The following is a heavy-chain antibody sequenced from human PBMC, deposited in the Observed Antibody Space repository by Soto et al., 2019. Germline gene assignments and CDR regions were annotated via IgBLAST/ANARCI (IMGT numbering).Heavy chain of an antibody. CDR3: ARRYRWAFDI. J-gene: IGHJ3*02. Sequence: PSETLSLTCAVNSGSFTGHFWAWIRQSPGKGLEWIGEINPTRGTNYNPSLKSRVAISMDASRNQFSLTLRSVTAADTAVYCCARRYRWAFDIWGQGTMVTV. CDR2: INPTRGT. CDR1: SGSFTGHF. D-gene: IGHD1-26*01. V-gene: IGHV4-34*01.